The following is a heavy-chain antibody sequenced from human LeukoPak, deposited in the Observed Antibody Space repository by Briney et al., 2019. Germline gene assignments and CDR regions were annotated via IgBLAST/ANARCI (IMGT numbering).Heavy chain of an antibody. Sequence: ASVKVSCKASGYTFTSYYTHWVRQAPGQGLEWTGIINPSGGSTSYAQKFQGRVTMTRDTSTSTVYMELSSLRSEDTAVYYCARDRSGFGELLTPGYFDYWGQGTLVTVSS. CDR3: ARDRSGFGELLTPGYFDY. V-gene: IGHV1-46*01. CDR1: GYTFTSYY. CDR2: INPSGGST. D-gene: IGHD3-10*01. J-gene: IGHJ4*02.